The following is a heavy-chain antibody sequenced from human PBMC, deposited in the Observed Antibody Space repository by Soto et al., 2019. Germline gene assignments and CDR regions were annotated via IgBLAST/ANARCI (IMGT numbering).Heavy chain of an antibody. Sequence: EVQLVESGGGLVQPGGSLRLSCAASGFTFSSYEMNWVRQAPGKGLEWVSYISSSGSTIYYADSVKGRFNISRDNAKYSLYLQMNSLRAEDTAVYYCARVGYCSGGSCYQSQYYYYGMDVWGQGTTVTVSS. CDR3: ARVGYCSGGSCYQSQYYYYGMDV. V-gene: IGHV3-48*03. D-gene: IGHD2-15*01. J-gene: IGHJ6*02. CDR1: GFTFSSYE. CDR2: ISSSGSTI.